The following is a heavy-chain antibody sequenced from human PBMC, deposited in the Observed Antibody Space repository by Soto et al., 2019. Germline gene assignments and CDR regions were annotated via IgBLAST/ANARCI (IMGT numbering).Heavy chain of an antibody. V-gene: IGHV3-23*01. CDR2: ISGSGGST. CDR1: GFTFSSYA. Sequence: VQLLESGGGMVQPGGSLRLSCAASGFTFSSYAMSWVRQAPGKGLEWVSAISGSGGSTYYADSVKGRFTISRDNSKNSLYLQMNSLRAEDTAVYYCAKGASGYYYYDLDVWGQGTTVTVSS. J-gene: IGHJ6*02. CDR3: AKGASGYYYYDLDV. D-gene: IGHD3-10*01.